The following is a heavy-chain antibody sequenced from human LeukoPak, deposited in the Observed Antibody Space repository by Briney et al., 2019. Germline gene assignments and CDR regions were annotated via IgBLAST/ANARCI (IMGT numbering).Heavy chain of an antibody. CDR1: GDSISSNSAA. V-gene: IGHV6-1*01. CDR3: AADARTTLDTWVYFIDV. J-gene: IGHJ6*03. CDR2: TYYRSKWYP. D-gene: IGHD5-18*01. Sequence: SQTLSLTCAISGDSISSNSAAWHWIRQSPSRGLEWLGRTYYRSKWYPDYEVSVKSRITINSDTSKNQFSLQLSSVTPADTAVYYCAADARTTLDTWVYFIDVWGKGTTVTVSS.